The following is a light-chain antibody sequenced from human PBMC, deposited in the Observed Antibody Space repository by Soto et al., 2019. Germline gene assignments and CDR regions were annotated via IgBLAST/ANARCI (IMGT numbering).Light chain of an antibody. CDR1: SSGVGTYNY. CDR2: EVS. CDR3: TSYTRDTALV. V-gene: IGLV2-14*01. Sequence: QSVLTQPASVSGTPGQSITISGTGTSSGVGTYNYVSWYQHHPGKAPKLIIYEVSNRPSGVSNRFSGSKSGSTASLTISGLQAEDEADYHCTSYTRDTALVFGTGTKVTVL. J-gene: IGLJ1*01.